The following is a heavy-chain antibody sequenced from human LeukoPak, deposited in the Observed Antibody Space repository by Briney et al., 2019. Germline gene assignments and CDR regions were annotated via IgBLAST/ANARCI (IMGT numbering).Heavy chain of an antibody. CDR3: TRDLLGGSGTFDP. D-gene: IGHD3-10*01. Sequence: GASVKISCKASGYTLTNYNISWVRQAPGQGLEWMGWINPDSGDTNYLQKFQGRVTMTRDTSISTAYMELSRLRSDDTAVYYCTRDLLGGSGTFDPWGQGTLVTVSS. J-gene: IGHJ5*02. V-gene: IGHV1-2*02. CDR2: INPDSGDT. CDR1: GYTLTNYN.